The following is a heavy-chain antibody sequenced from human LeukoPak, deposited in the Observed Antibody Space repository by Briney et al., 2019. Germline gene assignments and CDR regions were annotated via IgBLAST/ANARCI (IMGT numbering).Heavy chain of an antibody. CDR1: GGSISSGDYY. CDR2: IYYSGSI. J-gene: IGHJ4*02. CDR3: ARSIRFLEWLLNY. D-gene: IGHD3-3*01. Sequence: PSETLSLTCTVSGGSISSGDYYWSWIRQPPGKGLEWIGYIYYSGSIYYNPSLKSRVTISVDTSKNQFSLKLSSVTAADTAVYYCARSIRFLEWLLNYWGQGTLVTVSS. V-gene: IGHV4-30-4*08.